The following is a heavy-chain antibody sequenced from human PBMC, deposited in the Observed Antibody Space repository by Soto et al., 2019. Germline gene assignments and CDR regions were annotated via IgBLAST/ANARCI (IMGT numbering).Heavy chain of an antibody. V-gene: IGHV4-31*03. CDR1: GGSISSGGYY. CDR3: ARDDLAARGPHFDY. D-gene: IGHD6-13*01. Sequence: QVQLQESGPGLVKPSQTLSLTCTVSGGSISSGGYYWSWIRQHPGKGLEWIGYIYYSGSTYYNPSLKSRVTLSVDTSKTQSSLKLSSVTAADTAVYYCARDDLAARGPHFDYWGQGTLVTVSS. J-gene: IGHJ4*02. CDR2: IYYSGST.